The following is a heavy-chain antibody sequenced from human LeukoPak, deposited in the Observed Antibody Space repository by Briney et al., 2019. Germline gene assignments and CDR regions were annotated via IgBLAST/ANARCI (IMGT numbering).Heavy chain of an antibody. V-gene: IGHV3-33*08. CDR3: ARDPGYCSSTSYYTEAFDY. Sequence: PGGSLRLSCAASGFAFTSYTMHWVRQAPGKGLEWVAVIWYDGSNKYYADSVKGRFTISRDNSKNTLYLQMNSLRAEDTAVYYCARDPGYCSSTSYYTEAFDYWGQGTLVTVSS. CDR1: GFAFTSYT. CDR2: IWYDGSNK. J-gene: IGHJ4*02. D-gene: IGHD2-2*02.